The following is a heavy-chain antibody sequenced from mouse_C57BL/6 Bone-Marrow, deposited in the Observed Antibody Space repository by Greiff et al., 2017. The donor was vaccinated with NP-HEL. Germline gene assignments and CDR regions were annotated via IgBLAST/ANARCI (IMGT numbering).Heavy chain of an antibody. CDR1: GYTFTSYW. CDR3: ARYYSNAYYYAVEY. Sequence: VQLQQPGAELVMPGASVKLSCKASGYTFTSYWMHWVKQRPGQGLEWIGEIDPSDSYTNYNQKFKGKSTLTVDKSSSTAYMQLSSLTSEYSAVYYCARYYSNAYYYAVEYWCQGTSVTVSS. CDR2: IDPSDSYT. V-gene: IGHV1-69*01. D-gene: IGHD2-5*01. J-gene: IGHJ4*01.